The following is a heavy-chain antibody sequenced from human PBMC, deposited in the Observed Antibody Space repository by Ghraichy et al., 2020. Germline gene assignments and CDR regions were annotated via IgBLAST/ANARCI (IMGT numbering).Heavy chain of an antibody. Sequence: SETLSLTCTVSGGSISSSSYYWGWIRQPPGKGLEWIGSIYYSGSTYYNPSLKSRVTISVDTSKNQFSLKLSSVTAADTAVYYCAPSGYDHYFDYWGQGTLVTVSS. J-gene: IGHJ4*02. V-gene: IGHV4-39*01. D-gene: IGHD5-12*01. CDR2: IYYSGST. CDR3: APSGYDHYFDY. CDR1: GGSISSSSYY.